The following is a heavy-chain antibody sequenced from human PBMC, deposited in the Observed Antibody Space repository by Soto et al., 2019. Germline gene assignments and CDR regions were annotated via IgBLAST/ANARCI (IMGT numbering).Heavy chain of an antibody. Sequence: GGSLRLSCSASGFTFSSYAMHWVRQAPGKGLEYVSAISSNGGSTYYAGSVKGRFTISRDNSKNTLYLQMSSLRAEDTAVYYCVKDSGSYCSGGSCYLYYYYYYGMDVWGQGTTVTVSS. CDR3: VKDSGSYCSGGSCYLYYYYYYGMDV. CDR2: ISSNGGST. CDR1: GFTFSSYA. D-gene: IGHD2-15*01. V-gene: IGHV3-64D*06. J-gene: IGHJ6*02.